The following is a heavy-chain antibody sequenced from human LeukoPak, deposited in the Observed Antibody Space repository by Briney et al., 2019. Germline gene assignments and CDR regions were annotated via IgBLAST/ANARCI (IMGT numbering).Heavy chain of an antibody. V-gene: IGHV4-61*02. CDR2: IYTSGST. CDR1: GGSISSGSYY. CDR3: ARGADYYDSSGYSVGGFDY. Sequence: PSETLSLTCTVSGGSISSGSYYWSWIRQPAGKGLEWIGRIYTSGSTNYNPSLKSRVTISVDTSKNQFSLKLSSVTAADTAVYYCARGADYYDSSGYSVGGFDYWGQGTLVTVSS. D-gene: IGHD3-22*01. J-gene: IGHJ4*02.